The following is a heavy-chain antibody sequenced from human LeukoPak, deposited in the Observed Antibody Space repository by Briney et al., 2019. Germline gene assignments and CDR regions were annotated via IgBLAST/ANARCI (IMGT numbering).Heavy chain of an antibody. Sequence: PGRSLRLSCAASGFTFSSYGMHWVRQAPGKGLEWVAVISYDGSNKYYADSVKGRFTISRDNSKNTLYLQMNSLRAEDTAVYYCARGSFSPDSSGYYGTFDYWGQGTLVTVSS. D-gene: IGHD3-22*01. CDR3: ARGSFSPDSSGYYGTFDY. CDR2: ISYDGSNK. J-gene: IGHJ4*02. V-gene: IGHV3-30*03. CDR1: GFTFSSYG.